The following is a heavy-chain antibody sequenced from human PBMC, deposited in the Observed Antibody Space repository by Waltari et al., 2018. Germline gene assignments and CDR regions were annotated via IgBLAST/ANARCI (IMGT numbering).Heavy chain of an antibody. J-gene: IGHJ4*02. D-gene: IGHD3-22*01. CDR2: ISSSSSYI. V-gene: IGHV3-21*01. Sequence: EVQLVESGGGLVKPGGSLRLSCAASGFTFSSYSMNWVRQAPGTGLEWVSSISSSSSYIYYADSVKGRFTISRDNAKNSLYLQMNSLRAEDTAVYYCARYTPRHYDSSGYGYYFDYWGQGTLVTVSS. CDR3: ARYTPRHYDSSGYGYYFDY. CDR1: GFTFSSYS.